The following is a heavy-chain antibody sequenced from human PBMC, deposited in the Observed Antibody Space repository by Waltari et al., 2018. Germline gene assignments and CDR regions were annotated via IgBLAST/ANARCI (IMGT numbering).Heavy chain of an antibody. Sequence: EVQLMESGGGLVQPGGSLRLSCAASGFTCSSYSMNGFRQAPGKGLEWVSYISSSSSTIYYADSVKGRFTISRDNAKNSLYLQMNSLRAEDTAVYYCARDESVYDSSGYYSRAFDIWGQGTMVTVSS. CDR2: ISSSSSTI. V-gene: IGHV3-48*01. CDR1: GFTCSSYS. D-gene: IGHD3-22*01. J-gene: IGHJ3*02. CDR3: ARDESVYDSSGYYSRAFDI.